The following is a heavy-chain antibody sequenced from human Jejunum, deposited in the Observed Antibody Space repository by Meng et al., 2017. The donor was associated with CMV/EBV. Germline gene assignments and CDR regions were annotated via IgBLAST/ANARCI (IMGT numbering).Heavy chain of an antibody. V-gene: IGHV3-11*01. CDR1: FREYY. CDR2: ISGGGHTL. Sequence: FREYYMAWIRKAPGKGLESVSYISGGGHTLNYVDSVKGRFTISRDNSKNSLSLQMNSLRVEDTAVYYCARAGVVVTATPHYYGMDVWGQGTAVTVSS. D-gene: IGHD2-15*01. J-gene: IGHJ6*02. CDR3: ARAGVVVTATPHYYGMDV.